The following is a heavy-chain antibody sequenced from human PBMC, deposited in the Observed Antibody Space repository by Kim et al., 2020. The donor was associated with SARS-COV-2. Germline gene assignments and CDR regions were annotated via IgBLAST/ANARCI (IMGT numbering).Heavy chain of an antibody. CDR1: GGSISSSTYY. D-gene: IGHD3-22*01. Sequence: SETLSLTCTVSGGSISSSTYYWGWIRQPPGKGLEWIGSVHYSGITYQNPSLKRRVTISVDTSKNQFSLKLISVTAADTALYYCARHTFYYDTSGYFCRWGQGTMVTVSS. J-gene: IGHJ3*01. V-gene: IGHV4-39*01. CDR2: VHYSGIT. CDR3: ARHTFYYDTSGYFCR.